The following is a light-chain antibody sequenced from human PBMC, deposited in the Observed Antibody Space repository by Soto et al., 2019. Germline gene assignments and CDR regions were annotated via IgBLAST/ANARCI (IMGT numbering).Light chain of an antibody. CDR3: QSFDSDLSAFV. J-gene: IGLJ1*01. CDR1: SSNIGAGYD. Sequence: STLTQAPSISGAPGQRVTISCTGSSSNIGAGYDVHWFQQFPGTAPRLLIHGNNNRPSGVPDRFSGSESGTSASLAIAGLQAGDEAIYYCQSFDSDLSAFVFGTGTKVT. CDR2: GNN. V-gene: IGLV1-40*01.